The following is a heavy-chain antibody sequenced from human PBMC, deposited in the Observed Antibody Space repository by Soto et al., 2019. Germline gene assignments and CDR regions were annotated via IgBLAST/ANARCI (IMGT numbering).Heavy chain of an antibody. Sequence: ASVKVSCKASGYTFTSYGISWVRQAPGQGLEWMGWISAYNGNTNYAQKLQGRVTMTTDTSTSTAYMELRSLRSDDTAVYYCARDSIFGVVILRDPFGYWGQGTLVTVSS. CDR3: ARDSIFGVVILRDPFGY. V-gene: IGHV1-18*01. CDR2: ISAYNGNT. J-gene: IGHJ4*02. D-gene: IGHD3-3*01. CDR1: GYTFTSYG.